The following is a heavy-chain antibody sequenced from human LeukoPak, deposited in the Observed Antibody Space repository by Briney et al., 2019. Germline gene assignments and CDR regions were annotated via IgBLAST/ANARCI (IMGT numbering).Heavy chain of an antibody. Sequence: ASVKVSCKPSGFSFTGYYLHWVRQAPGQGLEWMGWINPNSGGTNYAQKFQGRVTMTRDTSISTAYMELSRLRSDDTAVYYCARDLEYSYGFGYYYYYMDVWGKGTTVTVSS. V-gene: IGHV1-2*02. CDR2: INPNSGGT. CDR1: GFSFTGYY. D-gene: IGHD5-18*01. J-gene: IGHJ6*03. CDR3: ARDLEYSYGFGYYYYYMDV.